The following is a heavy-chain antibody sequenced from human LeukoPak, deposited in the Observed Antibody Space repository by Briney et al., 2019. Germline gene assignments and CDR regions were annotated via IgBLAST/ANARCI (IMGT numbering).Heavy chain of an antibody. CDR2: IYYSGST. V-gene: IGHV4-39*01. CDR1: GGSISSSSYY. J-gene: IGHJ4*02. Sequence: SETLSLTCTVSGGSISSSSYYWGWIRQPPGRGLEWIGSIYYSGSTYYNPSLKSRVTISVDTSKNQFSLKLSSVTAADTAVYYCARYSSGWGRYYFDYWGQGTLVTVSS. CDR3: ARYSSGWGRYYFDY. D-gene: IGHD6-19*01.